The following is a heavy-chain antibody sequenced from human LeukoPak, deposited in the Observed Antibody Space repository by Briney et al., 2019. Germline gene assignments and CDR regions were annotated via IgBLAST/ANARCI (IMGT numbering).Heavy chain of an antibody. D-gene: IGHD2-2*01. CDR3: AKGSIVVVPAAHDY. V-gene: IGHV3-23*01. CDR2: ISGSGGST. CDR1: GFTVSSNY. J-gene: IGHJ4*02. Sequence: GSLILSCAASGFTVSSNYMSWVRQAPGKGLEWVSAISGSGGSTYYADSVKGRFTISRDNSKNTLYLQMNSLRAEDTAVYYCAKGSIVVVPAAHDYWGQGTLVTVSS.